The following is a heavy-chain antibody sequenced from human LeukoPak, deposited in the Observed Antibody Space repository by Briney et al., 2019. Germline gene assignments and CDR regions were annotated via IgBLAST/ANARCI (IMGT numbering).Heavy chain of an antibody. J-gene: IGHJ6*02. V-gene: IGHV3-30*18. Sequence: GGSLRLSCAASGFAFRTYGTHWVRQAPGKGLEWVAVISYDGSEKHNADSVKGRFTISRDNSKNMLYLEMNSLRTEDTAVYYCAKDRGGTMVRGVYYYYGMDDWGQGTTVTVSS. CDR1: GFAFRTYG. D-gene: IGHD3-10*01. CDR2: ISYDGSEK. CDR3: AKDRGGTMVRGVYYYYGMDD.